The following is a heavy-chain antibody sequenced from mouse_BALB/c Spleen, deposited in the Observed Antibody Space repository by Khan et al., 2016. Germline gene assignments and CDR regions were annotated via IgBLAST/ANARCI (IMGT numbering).Heavy chain of an antibody. Sequence: QVQLQQSGAELMKPGASVKISCKATGYTFNNYWIEWVKQRPGHGLEWIGDILPGSGNSNYNENLKGKATFTADTSSNTAYMQLSSLTSRDSAVYYSALAWYTMDYWGQGTSLTVSS. J-gene: IGHJ4*01. CDR2: ILPGSGNS. D-gene: IGHD6-1*01. V-gene: IGHV1-9*01. CDR1: GYTFNNYW. CDR3: ALAWYTMDY.